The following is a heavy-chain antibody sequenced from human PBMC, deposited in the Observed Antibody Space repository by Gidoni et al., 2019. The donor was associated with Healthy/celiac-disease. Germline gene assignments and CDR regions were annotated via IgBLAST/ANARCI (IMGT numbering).Heavy chain of an antibody. J-gene: IGHJ4*02. D-gene: IGHD6-13*01. CDR1: GYTFTSYY. Sequence: QVQLVQSGAEVKKPGASVKVSCKASGYTFTSYYMHWVRQAPGQGLEWMGLINPSGGSTSYAQKVQCRVTMTRDTSTSTVYMELSSLRSEDTAVYYCARGSISWYDYWGQGTLVTVSS. CDR3: ARGSISWYDY. CDR2: INPSGGST. V-gene: IGHV1-46*01.